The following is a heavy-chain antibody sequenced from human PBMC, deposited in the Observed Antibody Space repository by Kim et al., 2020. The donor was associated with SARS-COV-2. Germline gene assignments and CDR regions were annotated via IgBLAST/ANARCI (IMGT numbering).Heavy chain of an antibody. Sequence: GGSLRLSCTASGFTFGDYAMSWFRQAPGKGLEWVGSIRSKAYGGTTEYAASVKGRFTISRDDSKSIAYLQMNSLKTADTAVYYCTRGGIVVVIPSPHWGQGTLVTVSS. V-gene: IGHV3-49*03. CDR1: GFTFGDYA. CDR3: TRGGIVVVIPSPH. D-gene: IGHD3-22*01. CDR2: IRSKAYGGTT. J-gene: IGHJ1*01.